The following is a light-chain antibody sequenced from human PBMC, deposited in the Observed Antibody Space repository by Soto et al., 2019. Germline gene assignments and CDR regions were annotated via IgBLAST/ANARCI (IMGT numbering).Light chain of an antibody. J-gene: IGLJ2*01. Sequence: QSVLTQPASVSGSPGQSITISCTGTSSDVVGYNYVSWYQQHPGKAPKLMIYEVSNRPSGVSNRFSGSKSGNTASLTISGLQAEDEADYYCSSYTSSSTRVFGGGTKLTVL. CDR3: SSYTSSSTRV. V-gene: IGLV2-14*01. CDR2: EVS. CDR1: SSDVVGYNY.